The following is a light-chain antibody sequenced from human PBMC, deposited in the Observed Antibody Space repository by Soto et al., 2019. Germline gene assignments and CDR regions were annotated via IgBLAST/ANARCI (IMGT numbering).Light chain of an antibody. CDR3: QSSDNTNTYVL. CDR2: KDI. CDR1: ELPKQY. V-gene: IGLV3-25*02. Sequence: SYELTQPPSVSVSPGQTARIPCSGDELPKQYAFWYQQKPGQAPVLVMFKDIERPSGIPERFSGSSSGTTVTLTISDVQAEDEGDYYCQSSDNTNTYVLFGGGTQLTVL. J-gene: IGLJ2*01.